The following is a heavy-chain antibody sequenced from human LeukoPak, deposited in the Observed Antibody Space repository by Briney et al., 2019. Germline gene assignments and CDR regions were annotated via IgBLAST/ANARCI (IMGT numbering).Heavy chain of an antibody. J-gene: IGHJ4*02. Sequence: PGGSLRLSCAGTGFIFSNAWMSWVRQAPGKGLEWVGRITTKNEGGTTDYAAPVKGRFTISRDDSKNTLYLQMNSLKTEDTGVYFCTIDSNAGWSGYWGQGTLVTVSS. D-gene: IGHD6-19*01. CDR3: TIDSNAGWSGY. CDR1: GFIFSNAW. V-gene: IGHV3-15*01. CDR2: ITTKNEGGTT.